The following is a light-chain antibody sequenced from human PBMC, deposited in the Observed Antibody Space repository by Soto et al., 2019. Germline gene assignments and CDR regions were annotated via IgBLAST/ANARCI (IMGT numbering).Light chain of an antibody. CDR1: SSDVGGYNY. Sequence: QSVLTQPRSVSGSPGQSVTISCTGTSSDVGGYNYVSWYQQYPGKAPKLMIYDVSKRPSGVPDRLSGSKSGNTASLTISGLQAEDEADYFCCSYAGSNTYVVFGGGTKLTVL. V-gene: IGLV2-11*01. CDR2: DVS. J-gene: IGLJ2*01. CDR3: CSYAGSNTYVV.